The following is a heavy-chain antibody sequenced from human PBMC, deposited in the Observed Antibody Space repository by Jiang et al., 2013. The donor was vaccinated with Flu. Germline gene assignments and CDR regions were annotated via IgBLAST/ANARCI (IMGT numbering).Heavy chain of an antibody. CDR3: ARNSSKTVFGVVTFSGGWFDP. D-gene: IGHD3-3*01. J-gene: IGHJ5*02. Sequence: GSGLVKPSETLSLTCTVSGGSMTSPDAYWSWIRQSPVKGLEWIGSIYYSGSTHYNPSLKRRVTLSVHTAKNQFSLELTSVTAADTAVYYCARNSSKTVFGVVTFSGGWFDPWGQGTPVTVSS. CDR2: IYYSGST. V-gene: IGHV4-39*01. CDR1: GGSMTSPDAY.